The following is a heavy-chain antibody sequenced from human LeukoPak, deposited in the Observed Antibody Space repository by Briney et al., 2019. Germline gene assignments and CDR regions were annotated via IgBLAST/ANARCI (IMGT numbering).Heavy chain of an antibody. CDR2: MSTDGYYT. Sequence: PGGSLRLSCAASGLTFSSYWMHWVRQAPGKGLVWVSRMSTDGYYTTYADSVKGRFTISRDNAKNTLYLQMNSLRVEDTALYYCARAYGSSGYYQLPIDYWGQGTLVTVSS. D-gene: IGHD3-22*01. CDR3: ARAYGSSGYYQLPIDY. CDR1: GLTFSSYW. J-gene: IGHJ4*02. V-gene: IGHV3-74*01.